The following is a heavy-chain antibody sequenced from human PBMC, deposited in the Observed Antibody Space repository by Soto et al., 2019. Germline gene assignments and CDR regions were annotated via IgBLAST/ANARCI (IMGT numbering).Heavy chain of an antibody. Sequence: QVQLVQSGAEVKKPGASVKLSCEASGYTFNTYGFSWVRQARGQGLEWVGWISGYNGNTNYAQKFQGRVTITTDTSASTAYRELRSLRSDDTAVYYCARGASRVGGTPDYWGQGTLVTVSS. V-gene: IGHV1-18*01. CDR1: GYTFNTYG. CDR3: ARGASRVGGTPDY. J-gene: IGHJ4*02. D-gene: IGHD1-26*01. CDR2: ISGYNGNT.